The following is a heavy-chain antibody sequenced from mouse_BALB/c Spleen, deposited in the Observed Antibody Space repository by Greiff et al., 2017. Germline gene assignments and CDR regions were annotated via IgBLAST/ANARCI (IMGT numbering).Heavy chain of an antibody. V-gene: IGHV1-9*01. CDR3: ARDDGSSSFDY. CDR2: ILPGSGST. CDR1: GYTFSSYW. D-gene: IGHD1-1*01. J-gene: IGHJ2*01. Sequence: RVEPGASVKISCKATGYTFSSYWIEWVKQRPGHGLEWIGEILPGSGSTNYNEKFKGKATFTADTSSNTAYMQLSSLTSEDSAVYYCARDDGSSSFDYWGQGTTLTVSS.